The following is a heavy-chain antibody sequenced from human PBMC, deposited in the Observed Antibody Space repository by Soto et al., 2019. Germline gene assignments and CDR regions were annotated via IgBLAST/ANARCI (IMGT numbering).Heavy chain of an antibody. CDR2: IYYSGST. V-gene: IGHV4-59*01. CDR1: CGSIITYD. D-gene: IGHD2-15*01. Sequence: SETLSLTCTFSCGSIITYDWSWIRQSPGKGLEWIGCIYYSGSTNYNPSLKSRVTISVDTSKNQFSLKLSSVTAADTAVYYCARVVAATSHYFDYWGQGALVTVSS. J-gene: IGHJ4*02. CDR3: ARVVAATSHYFDY.